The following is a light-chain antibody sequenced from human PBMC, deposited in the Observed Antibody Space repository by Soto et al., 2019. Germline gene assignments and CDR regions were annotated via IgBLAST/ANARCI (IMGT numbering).Light chain of an antibody. CDR2: GNS. J-gene: IGLJ2*01. CDR3: QSYDSSLSGSI. CDR1: SSNIGAGYD. Sequence: QSVLTQPPSVSGAPGQRVTISCTGSSSNIGAGYDVHWYQQLPGTAPKLLIYGNSNRPSGVPDRFSGSKSGTSASLAIPGLQAEDEAYYYCQSYDSSLSGSIFGGGTKVTVL. V-gene: IGLV1-40*01.